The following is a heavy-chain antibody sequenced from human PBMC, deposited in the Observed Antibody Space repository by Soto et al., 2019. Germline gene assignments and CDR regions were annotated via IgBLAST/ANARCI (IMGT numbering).Heavy chain of an antibody. V-gene: IGHV1-46*03. CDR2: INPSGGGT. J-gene: IGHJ4*02. CDR3: ARDHVGAAGYSAF. D-gene: IGHD6-13*01. CDR1: GYTSTTYY. Sequence: QVQLVQSGAEVKKPGASVKVSCKASGYTSTTYYIHWVRQAPGQGLEWMGVINPSGGGTSYAQKFKDRVSMTRDASTTTVYMEVRSLTYEDTALYYCARDHVGAAGYSAFWGQGTLVTVSS.